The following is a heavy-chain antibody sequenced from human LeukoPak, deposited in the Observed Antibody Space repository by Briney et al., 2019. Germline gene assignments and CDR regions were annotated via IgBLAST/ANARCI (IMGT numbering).Heavy chain of an antibody. CDR2: INHSGST. V-gene: IGHV4-34*01. J-gene: IGHJ3*02. CDR3: ARLREYYDSSGYYLDAFDI. Sequence: SETLSLTCAVHGGSFSGYYWSWIRQPPGKGLEWIGEINHSGSTNYNPSLKSRVTISVDTSKNQFSLKLSSVTAADTAVYYCARLREYYDSSGYYLDAFDIWGQGTMVTVSS. D-gene: IGHD3-22*01. CDR1: GGSFSGYY.